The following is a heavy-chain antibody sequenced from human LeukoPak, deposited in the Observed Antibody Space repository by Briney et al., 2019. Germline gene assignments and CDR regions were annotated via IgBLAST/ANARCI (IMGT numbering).Heavy chain of an antibody. D-gene: IGHD3-3*01. CDR3: ARGRSGYPVALNY. CDR1: GGSISSYY. V-gene: IGHV4-59*08. Sequence: SETLSLTCTVSGGSISSYYWSWIRQPPGKGLEWIGYIYYSGSTNCNPSLKSRVTVSVDTSKNQFSLKLSSVTAADTAVYYCARGRSGYPVALNYWGQGTLVTVSS. J-gene: IGHJ4*02. CDR2: IYYSGST.